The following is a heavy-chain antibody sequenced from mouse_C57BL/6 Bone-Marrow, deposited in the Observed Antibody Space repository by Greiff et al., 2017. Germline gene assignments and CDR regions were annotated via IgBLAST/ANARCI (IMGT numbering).Heavy chain of an antibody. CDR3: ARGDWDGYFDV. CDR2: ISSGSSTI. V-gene: IGHV5-17*01. CDR1: GFTFSDYG. J-gene: IGHJ1*03. Sequence: EVQVVESGGGLVKPGGSLKLSCAASGFTFSDYGMHWVRQAPEKGLEWVAYISSGSSTIYYADTVKGRFTISRDNAKNTLFLQMTSLRSEDTAMYYCARGDWDGYFDVWGTGTTVTVSS. D-gene: IGHD4-1*01.